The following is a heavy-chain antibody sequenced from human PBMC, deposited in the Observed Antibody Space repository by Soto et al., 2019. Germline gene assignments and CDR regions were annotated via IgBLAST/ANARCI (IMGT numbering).Heavy chain of an antibody. CDR3: VKAAFGAPRKSPVNARFGY. V-gene: IGHV3-64D*06. J-gene: IGHJ4*02. Sequence: HPGGSLWLTSVDPGGTLSSKDMHWVRQSPAKGLKYVSAISSSGGSTYDADSVRGRFTISRDNSKNTLFLQMSSLRPDDTAIYYCVKAAFGAPRKSPVNARFGYWPQVSLFPVS. CDR1: GGTLSSKD. CDR2: ISSSGGST. D-gene: IGHD3-16*01.